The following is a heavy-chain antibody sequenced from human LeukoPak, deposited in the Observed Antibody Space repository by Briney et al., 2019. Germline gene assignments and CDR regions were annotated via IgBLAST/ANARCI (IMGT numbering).Heavy chain of an antibody. CDR1: GCTFSSYA. V-gene: IGHV3-23*01. D-gene: IGHD3-10*01. CDR2: SSGSGGST. Sequence: GGSLRLSCAASGCTFSSYAMSGVRQAPGKGLEGVSASSGSGGSTYYADSVKGRFTISRDNYKNTLYLQMNSLRAEDTAVYYCAKGSGRTGGPSRPYYFDYWGQGTLVTVS. CDR3: AKGSGRTGGPSRPYYFDY. J-gene: IGHJ4*02.